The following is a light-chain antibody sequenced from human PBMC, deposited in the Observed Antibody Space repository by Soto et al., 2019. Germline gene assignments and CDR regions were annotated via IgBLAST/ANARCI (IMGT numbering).Light chain of an antibody. CDR1: SSDVGAYNY. V-gene: IGLV2-14*03. J-gene: IGLJ2*01. CDR2: DVT. Sequence: QSALTQPASVSGSPGQSITISCTGTSSDVGAYNYVSWYQQHPGKVPKLIIYDVTLRPSGVSDRFSGSKSGNTASLTISGLQAEDEADYYCNSYTSSSIVVFGGGTKLTV. CDR3: NSYTSSSIVV.